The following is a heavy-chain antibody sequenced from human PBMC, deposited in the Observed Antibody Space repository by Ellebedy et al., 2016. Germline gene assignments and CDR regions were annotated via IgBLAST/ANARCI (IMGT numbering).Heavy chain of an antibody. CDR2: MSYRGSS. D-gene: IGHD3-10*01. CDR1: GGSISSNTYY. V-gene: IGHV4-39*07. J-gene: IGHJ5*01. Sequence: SETLSLXXSVSGGSISSNTYYWGWIRQPPGKGLEWIGSMSYRGSSYYKSSLKSRVTISIDTSKKQFSLKLNSVTPADTAVYYCAKKGGRVREGQNWFDSWGQGTLVTVSS. CDR3: AKKGGRVREGQNWFDS.